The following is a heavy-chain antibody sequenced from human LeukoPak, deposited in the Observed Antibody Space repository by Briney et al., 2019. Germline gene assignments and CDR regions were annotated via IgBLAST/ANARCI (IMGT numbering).Heavy chain of an antibody. CDR3: ARLEMDTAMVQGNYYYYYYMDV. CDR2: INPNSCGT. Sequence: ASVKVSCKASGYTFTGYYMHWVRQAPGQRLEWMGWINPNSCGTNYAQKFQGRVTMTRDTSISTAYMELSRLRSDDTAVYYCARLEMDTAMVQGNYYYYYYMDVWGKGTTVTVSS. V-gene: IGHV1-2*02. CDR1: GYTFTGYY. D-gene: IGHD5-18*01. J-gene: IGHJ6*03.